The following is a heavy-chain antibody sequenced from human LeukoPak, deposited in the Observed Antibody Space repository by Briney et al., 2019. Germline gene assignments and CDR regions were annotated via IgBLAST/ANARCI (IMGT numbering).Heavy chain of an antibody. CDR3: ARDTSDYFDY. V-gene: IGHV4-39*07. J-gene: IGHJ4*02. CDR2: IYYSGST. CDR1: GGSISSSSYY. Sequence: SETLSLTCTVSGGSISSSSYYWGWLRQPPGKGLEWIGSIYYSGSTYYHPSLKSRVTISVDTSKNQFSLKLSSVTAADTAVYYCARDTSDYFDYWGQGTLVTVSS.